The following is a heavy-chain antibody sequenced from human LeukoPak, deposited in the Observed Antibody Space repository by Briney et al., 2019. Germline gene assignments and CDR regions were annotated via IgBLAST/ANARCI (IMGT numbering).Heavy chain of an antibody. J-gene: IGHJ4*02. CDR2: IYTSGST. D-gene: IGHD3-3*01. Sequence: PSETLSLTCTVSGGSISSYYWSWIRQPAGKGLEWIGCIYTSGSTNYNPSLKSRVTMSVDTSKNQFSLKLSSVTAADTAVYYCARSGWVEILEWLPGPLDYWSQGTLVTVSS. V-gene: IGHV4-4*07. CDR1: GGSISSYY. CDR3: ARSGWVEILEWLPGPLDY.